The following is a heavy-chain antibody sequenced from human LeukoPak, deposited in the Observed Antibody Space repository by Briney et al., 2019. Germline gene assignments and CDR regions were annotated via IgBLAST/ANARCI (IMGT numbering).Heavy chain of an antibody. Sequence: SETLSLTCTVSGGSISGYYWSWIRQPPGKGLEWIGYIYYSGSTNYNPSLKSRVTISVDTSKNQFSLKLSSVTAADTAVYYCARDLSGPFDYWGQGTLVTVSS. V-gene: IGHV4-59*01. CDR3: ARDLSGPFDY. J-gene: IGHJ4*02. CDR2: IYYSGST. D-gene: IGHD2/OR15-2a*01. CDR1: GGSISGYY.